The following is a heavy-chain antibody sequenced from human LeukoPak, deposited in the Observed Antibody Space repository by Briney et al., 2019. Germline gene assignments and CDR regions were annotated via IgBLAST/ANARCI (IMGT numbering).Heavy chain of an antibody. J-gene: IGHJ3*02. V-gene: IGHV1-69*13. CDR3: ARGPVLRFLEWLLDGAFDI. CDR1: GGTFSSYA. CDR2: LIPIFGTA. Sequence: SVKVSCKASGGTFSSYAISWVRQAPGQGLEWMGGLIPIFGTANYAQKFQGRVTITADESTSTAYMELSSLRSEDTAVYYCARGPVLRFLEWLLDGAFDIWGQGTMVTVSS. D-gene: IGHD3-3*01.